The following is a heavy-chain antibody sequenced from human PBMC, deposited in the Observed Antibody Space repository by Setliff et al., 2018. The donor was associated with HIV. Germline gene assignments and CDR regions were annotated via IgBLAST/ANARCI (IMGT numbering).Heavy chain of an antibody. CDR1: GGTFRSHE. CDR3: ARDRLGHIDRPYFDY. J-gene: IGHJ4*02. D-gene: IGHD2-21*01. Sequence: SVKVSCKASGGTFRSHEISWVRQAPGQGLEWMGGIVPILNTGNYAPKLQGRVTITADESTTTAYMDLSSLRSEDTAVYYCARDRLGHIDRPYFDYWGQGTLVTVSS. CDR2: IVPILNTG. V-gene: IGHV1-69*13.